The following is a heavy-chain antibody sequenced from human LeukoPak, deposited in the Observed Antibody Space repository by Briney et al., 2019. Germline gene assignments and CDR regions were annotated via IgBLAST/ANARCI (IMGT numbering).Heavy chain of an antibody. J-gene: IGHJ4*02. V-gene: IGHV3-21*01. CDR3: ARDIRRASGSFIFDY. Sequence: GGSLRLSCAASGFTFSSYSMNWVRQAPGKGLEWVSSISSSSSYIYYADSVKGRFTISRDNAKNSLYLQMNSLRAEDTAVYYCARDIRRASGSFIFDYWGQGTLVTVSS. CDR1: GFTFSSYS. D-gene: IGHD1-26*01. CDR2: ISSSSSYI.